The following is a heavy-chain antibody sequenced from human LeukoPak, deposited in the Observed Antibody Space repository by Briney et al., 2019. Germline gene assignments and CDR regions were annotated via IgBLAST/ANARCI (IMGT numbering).Heavy chain of an antibody. J-gene: IGHJ3*02. V-gene: IGHV4-31*03. Sequence: PSETLSLTCTVSGGSISSGDYYWSWIRQPPGKGLEWIGYIYYSGSTYYNPSLKSRVALSVDTSKNQFSLKLSSPTAADTAVYYCAKSREEIRGLDAFDIWGQGTMVTVSS. CDR2: IYYSGST. D-gene: IGHD5-24*01. CDR1: GGSISSGDYY. CDR3: AKSREEIRGLDAFDI.